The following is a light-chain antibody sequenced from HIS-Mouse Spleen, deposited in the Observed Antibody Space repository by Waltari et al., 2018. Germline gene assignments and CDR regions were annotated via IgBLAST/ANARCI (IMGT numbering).Light chain of an antibody. CDR3: QQSYSTPFT. CDR2: AAS. CDR1: NIGSKS. Sequence: PPSVSVAPGKTARITCGGNNIGSKSVHWYQQKPGKAPKLLIYAASSLQSGVPSRFSGSGSGTDFTLTISSLQPEDFATYYCQQSYSTPFTVGPGTKVDIK. V-gene: IGKV1-39*01. J-gene: IGKJ3*01.